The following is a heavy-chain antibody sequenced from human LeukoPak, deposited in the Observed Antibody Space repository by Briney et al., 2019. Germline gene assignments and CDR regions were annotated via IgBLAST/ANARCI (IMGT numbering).Heavy chain of an antibody. J-gene: IGHJ5*02. Sequence: SVKVSCKASGGTFSSYTISWVRQAPGQGLEWMGRIIPILGIANYAQKFQGRVTITADKSTSTAYMEPSSLRSEDTAVYYCARASIAARHWFDPWGQGTLVTVSS. CDR3: ARASIAARHWFDP. CDR2: IIPILGIA. V-gene: IGHV1-69*02. CDR1: GGTFSSYT. D-gene: IGHD6-6*01.